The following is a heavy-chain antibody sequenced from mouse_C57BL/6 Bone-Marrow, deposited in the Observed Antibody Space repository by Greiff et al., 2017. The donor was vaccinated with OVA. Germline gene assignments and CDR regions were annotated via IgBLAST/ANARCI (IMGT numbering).Heavy chain of an antibody. CDR3: ARETTVVAEGYFDV. D-gene: IGHD1-1*01. CDR1: GYTFTSYW. CDR2: IDPSDSYT. Sequence: VQLQQSGAELVMPGASVKLSCKASGYTFTSYWMHWVKQRPGQGLEWIGEIDPSDSYTNYNQKFKGKSTLTVDKSSSTAYMQLSSLTSEDSAVYYCARETTVVAEGYFDVWGTGTTVTVSS. V-gene: IGHV1-69*01. J-gene: IGHJ1*03.